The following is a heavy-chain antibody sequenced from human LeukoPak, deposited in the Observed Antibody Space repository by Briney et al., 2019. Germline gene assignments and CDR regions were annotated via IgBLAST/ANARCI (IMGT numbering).Heavy chain of an antibody. V-gene: IGHV3-23*01. Sequence: GGSLRLSCAASGFTFSSYAMSWVRQAPGKGLEWVSAISGSGGSTYYADSVKGRFTISRDNSKNTLYLQMNSLRAEDTAVYYCAKETPLIYYDSSGYYSGHVKHYYYYMDVWGKGTTVTVSS. CDR2: ISGSGGST. J-gene: IGHJ6*03. CDR3: AKETPLIYYDSSGYYSGHVKHYYYYMDV. CDR1: GFTFSSYA. D-gene: IGHD3-22*01.